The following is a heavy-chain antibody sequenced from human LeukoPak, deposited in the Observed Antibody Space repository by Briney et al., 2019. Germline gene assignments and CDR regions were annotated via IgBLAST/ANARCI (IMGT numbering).Heavy chain of an antibody. V-gene: IGHV3-21*01. Sequence: GGSLRLSCAASGFTFSICDMNWVRQAPGKGLEWVSSISSSSSYLYYADSVKGRFTISRDSAKNSLYLQMNSLRAEDTAVYYCAREDASSLDYWGQGTLVTVSS. CDR2: ISSSSSYL. CDR3: AREDASSLDY. J-gene: IGHJ4*02. CDR1: GFTFSICD.